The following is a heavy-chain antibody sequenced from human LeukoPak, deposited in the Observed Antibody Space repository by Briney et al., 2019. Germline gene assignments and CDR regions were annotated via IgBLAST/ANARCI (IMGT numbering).Heavy chain of an antibody. V-gene: IGHV1-2*02. CDR3: ARHQAGWDYYDSSGYSYFDY. Sequence: ASVKVSCKASGYTFTGYYMHWVRQAPGQGLEWMGWINPNSGGTNYAQKFQGRVTMTRDTSISTAYMELSSLRSEDTAVYYCARHQAGWDYYDSSGYSYFDYWGQGTLVTVSS. D-gene: IGHD3-22*01. CDR1: GYTFTGYY. CDR2: INPNSGGT. J-gene: IGHJ4*02.